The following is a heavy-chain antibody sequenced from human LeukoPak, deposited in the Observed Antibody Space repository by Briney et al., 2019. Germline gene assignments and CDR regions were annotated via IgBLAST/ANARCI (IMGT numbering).Heavy chain of an antibody. J-gene: IGHJ3*02. CDR1: GCSISSYY. V-gene: IGHV4-59*08. CDR2: IYYSGST. Sequence: SETLSLTCTVSGCSISSYYWSWIRQPPGKGLEWIGYIYYSGSTNYNPSLKSRVTISVDTSKNQFSLKLSSVTAADTAVYYCARQYPYSSSWSYDAFDIWGQGTMVTVSS. D-gene: IGHD6-13*01. CDR3: ARQYPYSSSWSYDAFDI.